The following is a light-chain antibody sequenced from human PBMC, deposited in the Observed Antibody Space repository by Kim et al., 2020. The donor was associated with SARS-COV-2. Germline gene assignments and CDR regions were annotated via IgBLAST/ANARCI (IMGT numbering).Light chain of an antibody. CDR3: SSHTSSSSPYV. V-gene: IGLV2-14*03. CDR2: HVS. Sequence: QSITISCTGTSGVVGGFYYVSWYQQHPGKAPKLMIYHVSNRPSGVSDRFSGSKSGNTASLTISGLQAEDEADYYCSSHTSSSSPYVFGTGTKVTVL. J-gene: IGLJ1*01. CDR1: SGVVGGFYY.